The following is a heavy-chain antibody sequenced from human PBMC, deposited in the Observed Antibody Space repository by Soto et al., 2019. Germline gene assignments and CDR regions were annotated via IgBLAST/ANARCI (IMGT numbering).Heavy chain of an antibody. V-gene: IGHV3-30*18. CDR2: ISYDGSNK. Sequence: GGSLRLSCAASGFTFSSYGMHWVRQAPGKGLEWVAVISYDGSNKYYADSVKGRFTISRDNSKNTLYLQMNSLRAEDTAVYYCAKESYDILTGYYNNWFDPWGQGTLVTVSS. D-gene: IGHD3-9*01. J-gene: IGHJ5*02. CDR1: GFTFSSYG. CDR3: AKESYDILTGYYNNWFDP.